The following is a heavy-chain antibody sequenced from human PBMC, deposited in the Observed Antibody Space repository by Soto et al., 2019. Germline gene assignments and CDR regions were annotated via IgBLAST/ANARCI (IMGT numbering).Heavy chain of an antibody. J-gene: IGHJ6*02. Sequence: GALRLSCSASVFSFSDYWMSWVRQSPGKGLEWVANIHRDGSEKYSVDSVKGRFTISRDNAKNSLWLQMDSLRAEDTAIYYCARGPPAGIYFAMDVWGQGTTVTVSS. CDR3: ARGPPAGIYFAMDV. V-gene: IGHV3-7*03. CDR1: VFSFSDYW. D-gene: IGHD6-19*01. CDR2: IHRDGSEK.